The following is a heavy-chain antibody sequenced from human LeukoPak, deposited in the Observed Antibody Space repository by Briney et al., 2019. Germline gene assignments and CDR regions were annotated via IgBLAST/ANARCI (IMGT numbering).Heavy chain of an antibody. CDR2: IKPDGSDT. D-gene: IGHD6-6*01. J-gene: IGHJ4*02. CDR3: AREGIAARREIDY. Sequence: GGSLRLSCGASGFTFTTHWIHWVRQAPGKGLVWVSRIKPDGSDTNYADSVKGRFTISRDNAKNTVYLQMNSLRAEDTAVYYCAREGIAARREIDYWGQGTLVTVSS. CDR1: GFTFTTHW. V-gene: IGHV3-74*01.